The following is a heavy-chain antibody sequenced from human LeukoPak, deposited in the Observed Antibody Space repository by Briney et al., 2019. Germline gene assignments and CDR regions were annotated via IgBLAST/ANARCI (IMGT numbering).Heavy chain of an antibody. CDR1: EFSVGSNY. CDR2: IYSGGST. V-gene: IGHV3-53*05. J-gene: IGHJ3*02. Sequence: GGSLRLSCAASEFSVGSNYMTWVRQAPGKGLEWVSLIYSGGSTYYADSVKGRFTISRDNAKNSLYLQMNSLRAEDMALYYCAKDGRAVAGFWAFDIWGQGTMVTVSS. CDR3: AKDGRAVAGFWAFDI. D-gene: IGHD6-19*01.